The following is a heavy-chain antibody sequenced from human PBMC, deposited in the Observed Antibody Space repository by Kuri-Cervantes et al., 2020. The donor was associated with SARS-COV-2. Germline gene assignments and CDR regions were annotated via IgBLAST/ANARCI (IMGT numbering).Heavy chain of an antibody. CDR2: VIPIFGPA. J-gene: IGHJ5*02. CDR3: ARGGDGYMNLFDP. CDR1: GCTFSSYA. V-gene: IGHV1-69*05. D-gene: IGHD5-24*01. Sequence: SVQVSCKASGCTFSSYAIIWVRQAPGQGLEWVGGVIPIFGPANYAQKFQGRVTITTDESKSTTYMELSSLRSEDTAVYYCARGGDGYMNLFDPWGQGTLVTVSS.